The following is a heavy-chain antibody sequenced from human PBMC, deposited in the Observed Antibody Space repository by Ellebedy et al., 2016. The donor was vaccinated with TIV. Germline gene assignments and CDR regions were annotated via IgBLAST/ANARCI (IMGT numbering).Heavy chain of an antibody. CDR1: GGTFSSYA. J-gene: IGHJ4*02. CDR3: ATGLVVKGGVFDY. Sequence: AASVKVSCKASGGTFSSYAISWVRQAPGQGLEWMGRIIPILGIANYAQKFQGRVTITADKSTSTAYMELSSLRSEDTAVYYCATGLVVKGGVFDYWGQGTLVTVSS. V-gene: IGHV1-69*04. D-gene: IGHD3-22*01. CDR2: IIPILGIA.